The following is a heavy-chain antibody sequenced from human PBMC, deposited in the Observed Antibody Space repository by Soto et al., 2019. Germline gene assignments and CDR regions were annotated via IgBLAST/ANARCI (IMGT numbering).Heavy chain of an antibody. CDR3: ARHRGSEPVYYFDY. J-gene: IGHJ4*02. CDR2: IYYSGST. Sequence: QLQLQESGPGLVKPSETLSLTCTVSGGSISSSSYYWGWIRQHPGKGLEWIGSIYYSGSTYYNPSLKSRVTISVDTSKNQSSLKLSSVTAADTAVYYCARHRGSEPVYYFDYWGQGTLVTVSS. V-gene: IGHV4-39*01. D-gene: IGHD1-26*01. CDR1: GGSISSSSYY.